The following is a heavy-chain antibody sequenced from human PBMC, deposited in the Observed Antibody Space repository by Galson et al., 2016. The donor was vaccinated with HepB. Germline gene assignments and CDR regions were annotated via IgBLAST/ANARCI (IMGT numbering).Heavy chain of an antibody. CDR3: ARDPYCSSTNCYPY. Sequence: SLRLSCAASGFNFRDYHMSWVRQAPGKGLEWISYISSSSPSVFYADSVKGRFTISRDNAKNSLYLQMNSLRVEDTAIYYCARDPYCSSTNCYPYWGQGTLVTVSS. V-gene: IGHV3-11*04. D-gene: IGHD2-2*01. J-gene: IGHJ4*02. CDR2: ISSSSPSV. CDR1: GFNFRDYH.